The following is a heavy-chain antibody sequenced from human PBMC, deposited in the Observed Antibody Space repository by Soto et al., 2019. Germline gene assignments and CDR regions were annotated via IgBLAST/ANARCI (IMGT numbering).Heavy chain of an antibody. J-gene: IGHJ5*02. CDR3: ASSGIVGREVNTWFDP. CDR2: ISYRGST. V-gene: IGHV4-59*01. Sequence: SETLSLTCTVSAGSITTSYWSWIRQPLGKALEWIGYISYRGSTNYNPPLKSRPTISIDTSKSQISLKLTSMTTADTAVYYCASSGIVGREVNTWFDPWGQGTLVTVSS. D-gene: IGHD3-22*01. CDR1: AGSITTSY.